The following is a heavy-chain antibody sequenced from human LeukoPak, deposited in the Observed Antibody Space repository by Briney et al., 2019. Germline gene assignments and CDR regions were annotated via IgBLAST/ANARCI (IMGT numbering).Heavy chain of an antibody. CDR1: GFTFSSYW. Sequence: PGGSLRLSCAASGFTFSSYWMSWVRQAPGKGLEWVASIKQDGSEKYYVDSVKGRFTISRDNAKNSLYLQMNSLRAEDTAVYYCARGSSRSPNWFDPWGQGTLVTVSS. J-gene: IGHJ5*02. V-gene: IGHV3-7*04. CDR2: IKQDGSEK. CDR3: ARGSSRSPNWFDP. D-gene: IGHD6-13*01.